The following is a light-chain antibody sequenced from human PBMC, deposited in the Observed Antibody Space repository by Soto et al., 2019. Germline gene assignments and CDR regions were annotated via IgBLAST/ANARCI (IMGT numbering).Light chain of an antibody. CDR3: QQYGSSPWT. V-gene: IGKV3-20*01. CDR1: QSVSSNY. CDR2: GAS. Sequence: EIVLTQSPDTLSLSPGERATLSCRACQSVSSNYLAWYQEKPGQAPRPLIYGASSRAPGIPDRFSGGGSGTDFTLTISRLEPEDFAVYYCQQYGSSPWTFGQGTKVEIK. J-gene: IGKJ1*01.